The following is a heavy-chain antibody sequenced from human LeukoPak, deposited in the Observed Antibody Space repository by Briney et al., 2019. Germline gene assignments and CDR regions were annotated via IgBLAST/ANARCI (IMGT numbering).Heavy chain of an antibody. V-gene: IGHV3-21*01. CDR3: ARSEYSGSYSPFDY. CDR2: ISSSSSYI. D-gene: IGHD1-26*01. J-gene: IGHJ4*02. Sequence: PGGSLRLSCAASGFTFSSYSMNWVRQAPGKGLEWVSSISSSSSYIYYADSVKGRSTISRDNAKNSLYLQMNSLRAEDTAVYYCARSEYSGSYSPFDYWGQGTLVTVSS. CDR1: GFTFSSYS.